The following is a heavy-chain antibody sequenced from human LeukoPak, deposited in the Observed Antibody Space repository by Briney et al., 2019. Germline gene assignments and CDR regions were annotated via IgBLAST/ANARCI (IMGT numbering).Heavy chain of an antibody. J-gene: IGHJ4*02. Sequence: SETLSLTCTVSGGSISTYYWSWIRQPPGKGLEWIGYIYYTGSTNYNPSLKSRVTISVDTSKNQFSLKLSSVTAADTAVYYCARHLRRGGGCLDFDYWGQGTLVTVSS. V-gene: IGHV4-59*08. D-gene: IGHD6-19*01. CDR1: GGSISTYY. CDR3: ARHLRRGGGCLDFDY. CDR2: IYYTGST.